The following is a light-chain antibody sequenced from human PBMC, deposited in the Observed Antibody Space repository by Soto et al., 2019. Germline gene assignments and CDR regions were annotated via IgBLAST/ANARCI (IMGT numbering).Light chain of an antibody. Sequence: EIELTQSPGTLPLSPGERATLSCRASQSVSSSYLAWYQQKPGQAPRRLIYGASIRATGIPDRFSGSGSGTDFTLTITRLESEDVALYFCQQYHSSPLPLGQGTKVDVK. CDR3: QQYHSSPLP. V-gene: IGKV3-20*01. CDR1: QSVSSSY. J-gene: IGKJ1*01. CDR2: GAS.